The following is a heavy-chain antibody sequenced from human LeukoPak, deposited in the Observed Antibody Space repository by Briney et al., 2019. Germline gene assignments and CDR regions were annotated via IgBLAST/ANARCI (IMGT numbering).Heavy chain of an antibody. Sequence: GASVKVSCTASGYTFTSYDINCVRQATGQALEWMVWMNPNSGNTGYAQKFQARVTMTRNTSISTAYMELSSLRSEDTAVYYCARGGYSSSWYRAVYYYYYMDVWGKGTTVTVSS. V-gene: IGHV1-8*01. D-gene: IGHD6-13*01. CDR3: ARGGYSSSWYRAVYYYYYMDV. CDR1: GYTFTSYD. J-gene: IGHJ6*03. CDR2: MNPNSGNT.